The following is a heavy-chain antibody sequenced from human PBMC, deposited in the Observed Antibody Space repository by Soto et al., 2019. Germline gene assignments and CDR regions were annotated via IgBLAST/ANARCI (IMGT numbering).Heavy chain of an antibody. V-gene: IGHV4-30-4*01. CDR2: IYYSGST. CDR3: ARVHSRGRAFAY. J-gene: IGHJ4*01. D-gene: IGHD3-10*01. Sequence: SETLSLTCTVSGGSISSGDYYLRWIRQPPGKGLEWIGYIYYSGSTYYNPSLKSRVTISVDKSKNQFSMKLSSVTAADTAVYYCARVHSRGRAFAYRRKGSLVNVXS. CDR1: GGSISSGDYY.